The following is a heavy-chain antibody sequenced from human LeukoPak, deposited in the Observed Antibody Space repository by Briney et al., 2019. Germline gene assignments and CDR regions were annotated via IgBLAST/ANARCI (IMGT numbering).Heavy chain of an antibody. CDR3: AGSRYPEPQDLNY. J-gene: IGHJ4*02. V-gene: IGHV3-48*03. Sequence: GGFLRLSCAASGFDFNIYEMNWVRQAPGKGLEWVSYISADGATIYYADSVKGRFTISRDNLKSSLFLQMSSLRAEDTAVYYCAGSRYPEPQDLNYWGQGTLVIVS. CDR1: GFDFNIYE. CDR2: ISADGATI. D-gene: IGHD3-10*01.